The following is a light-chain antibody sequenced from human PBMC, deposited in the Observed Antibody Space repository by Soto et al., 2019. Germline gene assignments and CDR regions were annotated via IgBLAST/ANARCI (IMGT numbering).Light chain of an antibody. V-gene: IGKV3-20*01. Sequence: EIVLTQSPGTLSLSPGERATLSCMASQSVRNMYVAWYRQKAGQAPRLLIYGASSRAAGIPDRFSGSGSGTDFTLSISRLEPEDFAVYYCQHYGTSWRFGQGTKVEMFGQGTKVEIK. CDR1: QSVRNMY. CDR3: QHYGTSWRFGQGTKVEM. CDR2: GAS. J-gene: IGKJ1*01.